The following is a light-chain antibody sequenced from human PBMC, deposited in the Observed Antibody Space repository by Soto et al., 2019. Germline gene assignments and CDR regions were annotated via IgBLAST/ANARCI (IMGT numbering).Light chain of an antibody. V-gene: IGKV1-5*03. Sequence: DIQMTQSPSTLSASVGDRVTITCRASQSISSRLAWYQQKPGKAPKLLIYKASSLESMVPSRFSGSGSGTEFTLTISRLQHDDFATYYCQQYNSYTWTFGQGTKVEIK. J-gene: IGKJ1*01. CDR2: KAS. CDR1: QSISSR. CDR3: QQYNSYTWT.